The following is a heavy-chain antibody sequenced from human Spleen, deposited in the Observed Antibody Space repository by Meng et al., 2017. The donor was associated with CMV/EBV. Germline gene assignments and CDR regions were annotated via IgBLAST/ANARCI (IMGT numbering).Heavy chain of an antibody. CDR2: ISSSSSTI. CDR3: VGFGVSITNGMDV. CDR1: GFTFSSYS. D-gene: IGHD3-3*01. V-gene: IGHV3-48*04. J-gene: IGHJ6*02. Sequence: GGSLRLSCAASGFTFSSYSMNWVRQAPGKGLEWVSYISSSSSTIYYADSVKGRFTISRDNAKNSLYLQMNSLRAEDTAVYYCVGFGVSITNGMDVWGQGTTFPFSS.